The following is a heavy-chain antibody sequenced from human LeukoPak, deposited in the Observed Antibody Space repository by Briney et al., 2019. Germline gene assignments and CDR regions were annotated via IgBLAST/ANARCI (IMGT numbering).Heavy chain of an antibody. Sequence: PGGSLRLSCAASGFTFSRYGIHWVRQAPGKRLEWVAVIWHDGSYEYYADSVKGRFTISRDSSKNTLYLQMNSLRAEDTAVYYCAKDRVGATSLDCWGQGTLVTVSS. CDR1: GFTFSRYG. D-gene: IGHD1-26*01. V-gene: IGHV3-33*06. J-gene: IGHJ4*02. CDR3: AKDRVGATSLDC. CDR2: IWHDGSYE.